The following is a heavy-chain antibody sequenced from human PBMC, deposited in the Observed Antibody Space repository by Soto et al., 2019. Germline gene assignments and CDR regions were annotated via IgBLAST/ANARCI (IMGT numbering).Heavy chain of an antibody. Sequence: SETLSLTCTVSGGSISSYYWSWIRQPPGKGLEWIGYIYYSGSTNYNPSLKSRVTISVDTSKNQFALKLSSVTAADTAVYYCARENLGVRFEGVVVPAAMPGEGDYYYYYMDVWGKGTTVTVSS. D-gene: IGHD2-2*01. V-gene: IGHV4-59*01. CDR2: IYYSGST. J-gene: IGHJ6*03. CDR1: GGSISSYY. CDR3: ARENLGVRFEGVVVPAAMPGEGDYYYYYMDV.